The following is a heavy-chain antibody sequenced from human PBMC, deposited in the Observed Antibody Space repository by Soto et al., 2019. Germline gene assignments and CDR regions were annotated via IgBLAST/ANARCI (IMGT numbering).Heavy chain of an antibody. CDR3: ARERPPTVTMYNWFDP. D-gene: IGHD4-17*01. Sequence: QVQLVESGGGVVQPGRSLRLSCAASGFTFSSYGMHWVRQAPGKGLEWVAVIWYDGSNKYYADSVKGRFTISRDNSKNTLYLQMNSLRAEDTAVYYCARERPPTVTMYNWFDPWGQGTLVTASS. V-gene: IGHV3-33*01. CDR2: IWYDGSNK. J-gene: IGHJ5*02. CDR1: GFTFSSYG.